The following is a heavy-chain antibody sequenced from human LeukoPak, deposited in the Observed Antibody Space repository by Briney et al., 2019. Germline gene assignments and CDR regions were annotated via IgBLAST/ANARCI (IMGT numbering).Heavy chain of an antibody. CDR3: ATGLATYSSGWYNYYYYMDV. J-gene: IGHJ6*03. Sequence: ASVKVSCKVSGYTLTELSMHWVRQAPGKGLEWMGGFDPEDGETIYAQKFQGSVTMTEDTSTDTAYMELSSLRSEDTAVYYCATGLATYSSGWYNYYYYMDVWGKGTTVTVSS. CDR1: GYTLTELS. D-gene: IGHD6-19*01. CDR2: FDPEDGET. V-gene: IGHV1-24*01.